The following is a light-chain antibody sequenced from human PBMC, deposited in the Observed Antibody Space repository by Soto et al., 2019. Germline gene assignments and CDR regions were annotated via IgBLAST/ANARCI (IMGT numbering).Light chain of an antibody. CDR3: SSYTSSSTLDV. J-gene: IGLJ1*01. Sequence: QSVLTQPASVSGSPGQSITISCTGTSSDVGGYNYVSWYQQHPGKAPKLMIYEVSNRPSGVSNRFSGSKSGNTASLTISGCQAEDEDDYYCSSYTSSSTLDVFGTGTQLTVL. CDR2: EVS. CDR1: SSDVGGYNY. V-gene: IGLV2-14*01.